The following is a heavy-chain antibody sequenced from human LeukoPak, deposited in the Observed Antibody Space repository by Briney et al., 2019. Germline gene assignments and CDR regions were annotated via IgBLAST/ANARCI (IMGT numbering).Heavy chain of an antibody. V-gene: IGHV1-8*02. CDR3: ARGLGRGCSGGSCYLYYFDY. D-gene: IGHD2-15*01. CDR2: MNPNSGNT. Sequence: ASVKVSCKASGYTFTSYGISWVRQAPGQGLEWMGWMNPNSGNTGYAQKFQGRVTMTRNTSISTAYMELSSLRSEDTAVYYCARGLGRGCSGGSCYLYYFDYWGQGTLVTVSS. CDR1: GYTFTSYG. J-gene: IGHJ4*02.